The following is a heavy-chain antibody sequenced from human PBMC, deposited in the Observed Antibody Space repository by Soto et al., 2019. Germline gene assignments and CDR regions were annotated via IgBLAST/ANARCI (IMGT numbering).Heavy chain of an antibody. V-gene: IGHV2-5*02. CDR3: SHKPYYYDSSSYDN. D-gene: IGHD3-22*01. CDR1: GFSLSTSGVA. Sequence: QITLKESGPTLVKPTQTLTLTCTFSGFSLSTSGVAVGWIRQPPGKALEWLALIYWDDDKRYSPSLKSRLTITKDTSKNQVVLTMTNMDPVDTATYYCSHKPYYYDSSSYDNWGQGTLVTFSS. J-gene: IGHJ4*02. CDR2: IYWDDDK.